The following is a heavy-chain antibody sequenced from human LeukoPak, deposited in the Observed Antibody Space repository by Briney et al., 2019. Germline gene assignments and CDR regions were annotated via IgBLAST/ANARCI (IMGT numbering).Heavy chain of an antibody. V-gene: IGHV4-59*01. D-gene: IGHD4-23*01. CDR1: GGSISIYY. Sequence: PSETLSLTCTVSGGSISIYYWSCIRQPPEKGLEWIGYIYYSGSTTYNPSLRSRVTISVDTSKNQFSLKLSSVTAADTAVYYCASRTVVTKDAFDIWGQGTMVTVSS. CDR3: ASRTVVTKDAFDI. J-gene: IGHJ3*02. CDR2: IYYSGST.